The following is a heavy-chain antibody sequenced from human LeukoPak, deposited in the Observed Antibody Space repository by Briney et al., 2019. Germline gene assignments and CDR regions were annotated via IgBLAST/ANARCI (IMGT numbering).Heavy chain of an antibody. CDR3: ATQSGYDSSGSLYFQH. J-gene: IGHJ1*01. CDR1: GFTVSSNY. V-gene: IGHV3-53*01. CDR2: IYSGDST. D-gene: IGHD3-22*01. Sequence: GGSLRLSCAASGFTVSSNYMSWVRQAPGKGLEWVSVIYSGDSTYYADSVKGRFTISRDNSKNTLYLQMNSLRAEDTAVYYCATQSGYDSSGSLYFQHWGQGTLVTVSS.